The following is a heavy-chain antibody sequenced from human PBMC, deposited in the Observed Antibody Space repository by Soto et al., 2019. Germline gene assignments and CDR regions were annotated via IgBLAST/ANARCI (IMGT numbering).Heavy chain of an antibody. Sequence: EMQLVESGGGWVGPGGSLRLSCAASGFAFSHVSMTWGRQAPGKGLEWVGRIKRKSDHGATYYAAAVKIRFTIATEESKTTPHLQTVSLKSEDTAVYYCATEGEISAASDWAEYFDNWGRGTRLTVSS. D-gene: IGHD3-9*01. V-gene: IGHV3-15*01. CDR3: ATEGEISAASDWAEYFDN. J-gene: IGHJ4*01. CDR2: IKRKSDHGAT. CDR1: GFAFSHVS.